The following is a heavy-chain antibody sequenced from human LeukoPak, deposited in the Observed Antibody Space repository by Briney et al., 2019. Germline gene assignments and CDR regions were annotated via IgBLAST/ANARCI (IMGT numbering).Heavy chain of an antibody. CDR3: ARDGAFTVIGFDY. CDR1: GGSFSGYY. CDR2: IYTSGST. Sequence: SETLSLTCAVYGGSFSGYYWSWIRQPAGKGREWIGRIYTSGSTNYNPSLKSRVTMSVDTSKNQFSLKLSSVTAAYTAVYYCARDGAFTVIGFDYWGQGTLVTVSS. V-gene: IGHV4-4*07. J-gene: IGHJ4*02. D-gene: IGHD4-11*01.